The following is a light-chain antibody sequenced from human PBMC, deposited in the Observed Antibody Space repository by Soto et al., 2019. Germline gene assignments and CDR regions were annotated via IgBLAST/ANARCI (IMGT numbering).Light chain of an antibody. J-gene: IGKJ1*01. CDR1: QSVSSN. CDR3: QQYNNWPGT. CDR2: RAS. Sequence: DIPMPQSPATLSLSPGGSATLSCRASQSVSSNLAWYQQKPGQAPRLLIRRASTRATGIPARFSGSGSGTEFTLTISSLQSEDFAVYFCQQYNNWPGTVGQGTKVDIK. V-gene: IGKV3-15*01.